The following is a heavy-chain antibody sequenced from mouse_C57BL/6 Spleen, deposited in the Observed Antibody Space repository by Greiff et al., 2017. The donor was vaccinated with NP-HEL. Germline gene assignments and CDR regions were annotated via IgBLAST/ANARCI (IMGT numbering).Heavy chain of an antibody. CDR3: RIYYYGSEYFDD. CDR1: GYTFTSYW. CDR2: INPSSGYT. Sequence: VQLQQSGAELAKPGASVKLSCKASGYTFTSYWMHWVKQRPGQGLEWIGYINPSSGYTKYNQKFKDKATLTADKSSSTAYMQLSSLTYEDSVVYYCRIYYYGSEYFDDWGQGTTLTVSS. J-gene: IGHJ2*01. D-gene: IGHD1-1*01. V-gene: IGHV1-7*01.